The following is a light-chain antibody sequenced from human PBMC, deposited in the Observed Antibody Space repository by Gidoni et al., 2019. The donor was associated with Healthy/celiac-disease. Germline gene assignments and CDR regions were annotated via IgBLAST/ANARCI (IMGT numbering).Light chain of an antibody. V-gene: IGKV1-NL1*01. J-gene: IGKJ4*01. CDR3: QQYYSTPLT. CDR1: QGISNS. Sequence: EIQMTQSPSSPSAAVGDRPTITCRASQGISNSLAWYQQKPGTAPKLLLYAASRLESGVPSMCSGSGSGTDYTLTISSLQPDDFASYYCQQYYSTPLTFXGXTKVEIK. CDR2: AAS.